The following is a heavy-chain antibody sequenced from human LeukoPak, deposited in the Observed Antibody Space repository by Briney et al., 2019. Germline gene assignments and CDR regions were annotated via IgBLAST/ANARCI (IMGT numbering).Heavy chain of an antibody. J-gene: IGHJ6*03. Sequence: AGGSLRLSCAASGFTFSTFAMIWVRQPPGKGLEWIGEINHSGSTNYNPSLKSRVTISVDTSKNQFSLKLSSVAAADTAVYYCARLRGQQQPQNYYYYYMDVWGKGTTVTISS. D-gene: IGHD6-13*01. V-gene: IGHV4-34*01. CDR2: INHSGST. CDR1: GFTFSTFA. CDR3: ARLRGQQQPQNYYYYYMDV.